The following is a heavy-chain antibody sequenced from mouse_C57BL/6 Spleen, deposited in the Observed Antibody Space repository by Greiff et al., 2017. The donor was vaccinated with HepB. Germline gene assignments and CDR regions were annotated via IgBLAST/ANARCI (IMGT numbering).Heavy chain of an antibody. Sequence: DVMLVESGGGLVKPGGSLKLSCAASGFTFSDYGMHWVRQAPEKGLEWVAYISSGSSTIYYADTVKGRFTISRDNAKNTLFLQMTSLRSEDTAMYYCARLAPSRGGAMDYWGQGTSVTVSS. V-gene: IGHV5-17*01. D-gene: IGHD1-1*01. CDR2: ISSGSSTI. J-gene: IGHJ4*01. CDR1: GFTFSDYG. CDR3: ARLAPSRGGAMDY.